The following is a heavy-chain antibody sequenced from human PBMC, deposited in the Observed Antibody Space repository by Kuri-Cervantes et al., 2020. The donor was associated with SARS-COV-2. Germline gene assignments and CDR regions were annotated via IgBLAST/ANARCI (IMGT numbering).Heavy chain of an antibody. V-gene: IGHV3-30-3*01. J-gene: IGHJ5*02. Sequence: GGSLRLSCAASGFTFSSYAMHWVRQAPGKGLEWVAVISYDGSNKYYADSVKGRFTISRDNSKNTLYLQMNSLRAEDTAVYYCARDWTSGYYLNWFDPWGQGTRVTVSS. D-gene: IGHD3-22*01. CDR1: GFTFSSYA. CDR2: ISYDGSNK. CDR3: ARDWTSGYYLNWFDP.